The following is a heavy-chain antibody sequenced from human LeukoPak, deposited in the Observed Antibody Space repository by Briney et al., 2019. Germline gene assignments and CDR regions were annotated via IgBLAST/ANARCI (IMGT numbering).Heavy chain of an antibody. D-gene: IGHD4-23*01. V-gene: IGHV1-8*03. CDR1: GYTFTGYY. CDR2: MNPNSGNT. CDR3: AREGAYGGSLDY. J-gene: IGHJ4*02. Sequence: GASVKVSCKASGYTFTGYYMHWVRQAPGQGLEWMGWMNPNSGNTGYAQKFQGRVTITRNTSISTAYMELSSLRSEDTAVYYCAREGAYGGSLDYWGQGTLVTVSS.